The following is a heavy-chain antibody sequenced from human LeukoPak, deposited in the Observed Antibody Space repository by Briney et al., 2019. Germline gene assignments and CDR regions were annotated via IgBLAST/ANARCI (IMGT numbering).Heavy chain of an antibody. Sequence: SETLSLTCTVSGGSISSSSYYWGWIRQPPGKGLEWIGSIYYSGSTYYNPSLKSRVTISVDTSKNQFSLKLSSVTAADTAVYYCARLPRDSSSWYPSGWSDPWGQGTLVTVS. V-gene: IGHV4-39*01. CDR3: ARLPRDSSSWYPSGWSDP. CDR1: GGSISSSSYY. J-gene: IGHJ5*02. D-gene: IGHD6-13*01. CDR2: IYYSGST.